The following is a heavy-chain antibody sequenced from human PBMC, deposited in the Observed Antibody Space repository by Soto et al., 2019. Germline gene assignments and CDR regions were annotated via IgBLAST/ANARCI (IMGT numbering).Heavy chain of an antibody. Sequence: PSETLSLTCTVSGGSISSGGYYWSWIRQHPGKGLEWIGYIYYSGSTYYNPSLKSRVTISVDTSKNQFSLKLSSVTAADTAVYYCARAGYYYDSSGYYPLIFDYWGQGTLVTVSS. CDR3: ARAGYYYDSSGYYPLIFDY. CDR2: IYYSGST. V-gene: IGHV4-31*03. D-gene: IGHD3-22*01. J-gene: IGHJ4*02. CDR1: GGSISSGGYY.